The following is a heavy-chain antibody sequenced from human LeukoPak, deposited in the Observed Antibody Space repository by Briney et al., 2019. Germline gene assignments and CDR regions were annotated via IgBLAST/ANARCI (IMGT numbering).Heavy chain of an antibody. CDR3: ARDSEMATNPFNLDAFDI. J-gene: IGHJ3*02. D-gene: IGHD5-24*01. V-gene: IGHV4-39*07. CDR1: GGSISSSSYY. Sequence: SETLSLTCTVSGGSISSSSYYWGWIRQPPGKGLEWIGSIYYSGSTYYNPSLKSRVTISVDTSKNQFSLKLSSVTAADTAVYYCARDSEMATNPFNLDAFDIWGQGTMVTVSS. CDR2: IYYSGST.